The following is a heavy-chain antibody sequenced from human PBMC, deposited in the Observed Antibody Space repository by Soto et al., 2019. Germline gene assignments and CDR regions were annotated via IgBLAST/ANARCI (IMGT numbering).Heavy chain of an antibody. J-gene: IGHJ4*02. Sequence: QVQLQESGPGLVKPSQTLSLTCTVSGGSISSGDYYWSWIRPPPGKGLEWIGYIYYSGSTYYNPSLKSRVTISVDSSKNQFSLKLSSVTAADTAVYYCAREDGGLRFLDYWGQGTLVTVSS. CDR1: GGSISSGDYY. V-gene: IGHV4-30-4*01. CDR2: IYYSGST. D-gene: IGHD5-12*01. CDR3: AREDGGLRFLDY.